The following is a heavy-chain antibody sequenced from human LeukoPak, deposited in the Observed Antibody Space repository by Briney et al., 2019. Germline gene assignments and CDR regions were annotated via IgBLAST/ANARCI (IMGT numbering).Heavy chain of an antibody. J-gene: IGHJ5*02. CDR2: IRYDGSDK. V-gene: IGHV3-30*02. D-gene: IGHD3-10*01. CDR1: GFTFSSYG. Sequence: GGSLRLSCAASGFTFSSYGMHWVRQAPGKGLEWVAFIRYDGSDKYYADSVKGRFTISRDNSKNTLYLQMNSLRAEDTAVYYCASIADYYGSGSYPWGQGTLVTVSS. CDR3: ASIADYYGSGSYP.